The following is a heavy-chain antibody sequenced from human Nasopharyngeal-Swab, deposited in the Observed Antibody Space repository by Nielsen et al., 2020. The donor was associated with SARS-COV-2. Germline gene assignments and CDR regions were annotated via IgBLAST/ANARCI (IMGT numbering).Heavy chain of an antibody. Sequence: GESLKISCKGSGYSFTSYWISWVRQMPGKGLEWMGRIDPSDSYTNYSPSFQGHVTISADKSISTAYLQWSSLKASDTAMYYCAIETMVRGVIIPPNPWGQGTLVTGSS. V-gene: IGHV5-10-1*01. J-gene: IGHJ4*02. CDR3: AIETMVRGVIIPPNP. D-gene: IGHD3-10*01. CDR1: GYSFTSYW. CDR2: IDPSDSYT.